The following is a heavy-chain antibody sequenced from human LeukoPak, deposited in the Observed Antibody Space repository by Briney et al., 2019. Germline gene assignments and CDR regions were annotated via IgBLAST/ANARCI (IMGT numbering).Heavy chain of an antibody. CDR3: ARVQSAAMGRYHFDY. CDR1: GYTLTSYG. CDR2: ISGNKGNT. V-gene: IGHV1-18*01. Sequence: ASVKVSCKASGYTLTSYGITWVRQAPGQGLEWRGWISGNKGNTKYAQKLQDRVTMTTDTSTSTAYMELRSLRSDDTAVYYCARVQSAAMGRYHFDYWGQGTLVIVSS. D-gene: IGHD2-2*01. J-gene: IGHJ4*02.